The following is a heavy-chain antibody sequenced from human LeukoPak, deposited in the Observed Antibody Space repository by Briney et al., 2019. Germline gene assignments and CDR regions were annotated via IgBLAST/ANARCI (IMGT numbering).Heavy chain of an antibody. J-gene: IGHJ3*02. CDR3: ARDLSAYYDILTGWFGAFDI. Sequence: GGSLRLSCAASGFTFSSYSMNWVRQAPGKGLEWVSSISSSSSYIHYADSVKGRFTISRDNAKNSLYLQMNSLRAEDTAVYYCARDLSAYYDILTGWFGAFDIWGQGTMVTVSS. V-gene: IGHV3-21*01. CDR2: ISSSSSYI. CDR1: GFTFSSYS. D-gene: IGHD3-9*01.